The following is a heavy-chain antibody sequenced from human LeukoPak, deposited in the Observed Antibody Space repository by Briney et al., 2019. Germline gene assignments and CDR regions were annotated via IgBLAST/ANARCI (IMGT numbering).Heavy chain of an antibody. CDR1: GGSFSGYY. J-gene: IGHJ4*02. Sequence: SSETLSLTCAVYGGSFSGYYWSWIRQPPGKGLEWIGEINHSGSTNYNPSLKSRLTISVDTSKNQFSLKLSSVTAADTAVYYCARGGYGYATNWGQGTLVTVSS. CDR3: ARGGYGYATN. CDR2: INHSGST. D-gene: IGHD5-18*01. V-gene: IGHV4-34*01.